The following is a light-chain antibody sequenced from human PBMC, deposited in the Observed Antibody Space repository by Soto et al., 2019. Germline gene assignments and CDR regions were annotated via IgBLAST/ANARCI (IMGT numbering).Light chain of an antibody. CDR2: RSS. CDR3: QQYSTYTGA. CDR1: QSISSW. J-gene: IGKJ1*01. Sequence: DIQMTQSPFTLSASVGDRVTITCRASQSISSWLAWYQQKPGKAPKLLIYRSSSLESGVPSRFSGSGSGTEFTLTISSLQPEDFATYYCQQYSTYTGAFGPGTKVEIK. V-gene: IGKV1-5*03.